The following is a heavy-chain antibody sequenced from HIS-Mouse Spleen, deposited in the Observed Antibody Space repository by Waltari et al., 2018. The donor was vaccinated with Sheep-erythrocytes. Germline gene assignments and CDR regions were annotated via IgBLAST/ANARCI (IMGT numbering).Heavy chain of an antibody. J-gene: IGHJ4*02. CDR3: ARVSVAARFDY. CDR1: GGSLSSRSYY. Sequence: QLQLQESGPGLVKPSETLSLTCTVSGGSLSSRSYYWGWIRQPPGKGLEWIGSIYYSGSTYYNPSLKSRVTISVDTSKNQFSLKLSSVTAADTAVYYCARVSVAARFDYWGQGTLVTVSS. V-gene: IGHV4-39*07. CDR2: IYYSGST. D-gene: IGHD6-6*01.